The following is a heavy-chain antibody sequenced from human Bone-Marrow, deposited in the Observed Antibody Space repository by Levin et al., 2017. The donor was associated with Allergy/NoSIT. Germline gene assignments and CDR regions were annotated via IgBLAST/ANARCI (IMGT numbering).Heavy chain of an antibody. CDR3: ARLPKKIGYSYGLGYYYYYMDV. CDR1: GGSISSSSYY. Sequence: ESLKISCPVSGGSISSSSYYWGWIRQPPGKGLEWIGSIYYSGSTYYNPSLKSRVTISVDTSKNQFSLKLSSVTAADTAVYYCARLPKKIGYSYGLGYYYYYMDVWGKGTTVTVSS. CDR2: IYYSGST. J-gene: IGHJ6*03. D-gene: IGHD5-18*01. V-gene: IGHV4-39*01.